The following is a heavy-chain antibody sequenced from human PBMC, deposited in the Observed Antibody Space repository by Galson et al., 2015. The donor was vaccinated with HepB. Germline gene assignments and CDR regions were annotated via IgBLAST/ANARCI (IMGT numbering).Heavy chain of an antibody. CDR3: ARATDNIVATITVFDY. D-gene: IGHD5-12*01. Sequence: SVKVSCRASGYTFTSYYMHWVRQAPGQGLEWMGIINPGGGSTSYAQKFQGRVTMTRDTSTSTVYMELSSLRSEDTAVYYCARATDNIVATITVFDYWGQGTLVTVSS. CDR2: INPGGGST. J-gene: IGHJ4*02. CDR1: GYTFTSYY. V-gene: IGHV1-46*03.